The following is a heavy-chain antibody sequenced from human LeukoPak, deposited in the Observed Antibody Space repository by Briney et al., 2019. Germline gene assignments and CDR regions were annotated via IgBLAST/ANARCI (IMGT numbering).Heavy chain of an antibody. CDR1: GFTFSSYS. CDR3: ARWRGAQSEFDY. Sequence: GSLRLSCAGSGFTFSSYSMGWVRQAPGKGLEWVANIKDSGIEKEYVDSVEGRFTISRDNAKNSLYLQMNSLRVEDTALYFCARWRGAQSEFDYWGQGAQVTVSS. J-gene: IGHJ4*02. D-gene: IGHD3-3*01. V-gene: IGHV3-7*01. CDR2: IKDSGIEK.